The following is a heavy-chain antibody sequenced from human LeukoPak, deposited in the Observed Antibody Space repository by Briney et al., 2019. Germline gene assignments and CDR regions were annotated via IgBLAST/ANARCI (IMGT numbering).Heavy chain of an antibody. D-gene: IGHD6-6*01. J-gene: IGHJ4*02. CDR2: IFHRGNP. Sequence: PSETLSLTCAVHGGSFSDYYWSWIRQPPGKGLEWIGEIFHRGNPNYNPPLKSRVTISVDTSENQFSLNLTSVAATDSAVYFCTGSSRSTRYYFDYWGQGILVTVSS. CDR1: GGSFSDYY. V-gene: IGHV4-34*12. CDR3: TGSSRSTRYYFDY.